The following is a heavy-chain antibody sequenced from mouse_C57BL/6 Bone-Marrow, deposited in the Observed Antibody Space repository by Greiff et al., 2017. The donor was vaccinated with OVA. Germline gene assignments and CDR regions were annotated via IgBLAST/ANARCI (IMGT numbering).Heavy chain of an antibody. V-gene: IGHV5-6*01. CDR1: GFTFSSYG. CDR3: SRQTVVAPPGAY. CDR2: ISSGGSYT. D-gene: IGHD1-1*01. J-gene: IGHJ3*01. Sequence: EVKLMESGGDLVKPGGSLKLSCAASGFTFSSYGMSWVRQTPDKRLEWVATISSGGSYTYYPDSVKGRFTISRDNAKNTLYLKMSSLKSEDTAMYYCSRQTVVAPPGAYWGQGTLVTVSA.